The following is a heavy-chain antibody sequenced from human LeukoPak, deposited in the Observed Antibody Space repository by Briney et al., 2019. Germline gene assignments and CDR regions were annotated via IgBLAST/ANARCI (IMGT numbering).Heavy chain of an antibody. CDR1: GFTFSSYE. CDR2: ISSRDTST. CDR3: ARDSGYCSGGTCNHFDY. D-gene: IGHD2-15*01. V-gene: IGHV3-48*03. J-gene: IGHJ4*02. Sequence: GSLRLSCAASGFTFSSYEMNWVRQAPGEGLEWVSYISSRDTSTSYADSVKGRFTISRDNAKNSLYLQMNSLRAEDTAVYYCARDSGYCSGGTCNHFDYWGQGTLVTVSA.